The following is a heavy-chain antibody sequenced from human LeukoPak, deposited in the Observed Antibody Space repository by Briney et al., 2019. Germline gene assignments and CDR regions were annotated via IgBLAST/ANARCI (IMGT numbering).Heavy chain of an antibody. CDR1: GGSISSYY. CDR2: IFHSGST. D-gene: IGHD3-3*01. J-gene: IGHJ4*02. CDR3: ARARALNNFWSDYSY. Sequence: SETLSLTCTVSGGSISSYYWSWIRQPPGKGLEWIGYIFHSGSTNYNPSLKSRVTISVDTSKDQFSLGLSSVTAADTAVYYCARARALNNFWSDYSYWGQGTLVTVSS. V-gene: IGHV4-59*01.